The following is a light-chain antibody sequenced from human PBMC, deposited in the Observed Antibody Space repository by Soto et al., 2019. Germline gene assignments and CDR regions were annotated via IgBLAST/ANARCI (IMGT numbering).Light chain of an antibody. Sequence: EIVLTQSPSTLSLSPGERATLSCRASQSVSSSYLARYQQKPGQAPRLLIYGASSRATGIPDRFSGSGSGTDFTLTISRLEPEDFAVYYCQQYGSSPPKTFGQGTKVDIK. CDR1: QSVSSSY. CDR2: GAS. CDR3: QQYGSSPPKT. J-gene: IGKJ2*01. V-gene: IGKV3-20*01.